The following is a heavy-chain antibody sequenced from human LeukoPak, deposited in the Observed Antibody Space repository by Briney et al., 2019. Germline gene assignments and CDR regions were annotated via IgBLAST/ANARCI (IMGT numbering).Heavy chain of an antibody. CDR3: ARGNPHGSGSYYPADQ. CDR1: GGSISSGGYY. CDR2: IYYSGST. D-gene: IGHD3-10*01. Sequence: SETLSLTCTVSGGSISSGGYYWSWIRQHPGKGLEWIGYIYYSGSTYYNPSLKSRVTISVDTSKNQFSLKLSSVTAADTAVYYCARGNPHGSGSYYPADQWGQGTLVTVSS. V-gene: IGHV4-31*03. J-gene: IGHJ4*02.